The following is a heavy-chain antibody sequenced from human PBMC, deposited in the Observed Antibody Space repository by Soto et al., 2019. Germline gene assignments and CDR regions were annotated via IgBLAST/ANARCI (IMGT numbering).Heavy chain of an antibody. CDR2: MYYSGNT. CDR1: GGSINNSNYS. J-gene: IGHJ6*02. V-gene: IGHV4-39*07. CDR3: ARVPLVPAALAYYYYGIDV. Sequence: PSETLSLTCTVSGGSINNSNYSWGWIRQPPGKGLEWIGTMYYSGNTYYNPSLKSRVTISVDTSKNQFSLKLSSVTAADTAVYYCARVPLVPAALAYYYYGIDVWGQGTTVTVSS. D-gene: IGHD2-2*01.